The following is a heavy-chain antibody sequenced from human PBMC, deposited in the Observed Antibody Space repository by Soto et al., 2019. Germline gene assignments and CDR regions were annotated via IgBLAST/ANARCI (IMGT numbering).Heavy chain of an antibody. D-gene: IGHD3-22*01. Sequence: SVKVSCKVSGYTLTELSMHWVRQAPGLGLEWMGRIIPIIGIINYAQKFQGRVTITADKFTGTAYMELTRLRSDDTAVYYCAGDPDSHYNDSHAYSYPWGQGTLVTVSS. J-gene: IGHJ5*02. CDR3: AGDPDSHYNDSHAYSYP. CDR2: IIPIIGII. V-gene: IGHV1-69*04. CDR1: GYTLTELS.